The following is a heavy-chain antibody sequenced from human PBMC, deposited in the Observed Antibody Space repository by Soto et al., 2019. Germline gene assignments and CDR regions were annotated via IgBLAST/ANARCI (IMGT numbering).Heavy chain of an antibody. CDR2: ISSSSSTI. J-gene: IGHJ3*02. Sequence: PGGSLRLSCAASGFTLSSYSMNWVRQAPGKGLEWVSYISSSSSTIYYADSVKGRFTISRDNAKNSPYLQMNSLRDEDTAVYYCARDRAYGGGDCWSDAFDIWGQGTMVTVSS. CDR3: ARDRAYGGGDCWSDAFDI. D-gene: IGHD2-21*02. CDR1: GFTLSSYS. V-gene: IGHV3-48*02.